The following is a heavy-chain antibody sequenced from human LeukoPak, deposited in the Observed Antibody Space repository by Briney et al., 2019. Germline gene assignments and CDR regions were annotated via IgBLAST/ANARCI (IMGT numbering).Heavy chain of an antibody. CDR1: GGTFSSYA. CDR2: MNPNSGNT. CDR3: ARGSGSGWYLRGYFDL. J-gene: IGHJ2*01. V-gene: IGHV1-8*03. D-gene: IGHD6-19*01. Sequence: GASVKVSCKASGGTFSSYAISWVRQATGQGLEWMGWMNPNSGNTGYAQKFQGRVTITRNTSISTAYMELSSLRSEDTAVYYCARGSGSGWYLRGYFDLWGRGTLVTVSS.